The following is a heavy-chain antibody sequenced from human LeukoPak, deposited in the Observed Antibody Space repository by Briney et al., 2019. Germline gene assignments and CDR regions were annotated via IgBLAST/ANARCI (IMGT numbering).Heavy chain of an antibody. Sequence: GGSLRLSCAASGFTFSSYSMNWVRQAPGKGLKWVSSISSSSSYIYYADSVKGRFTISRDNAKNSLYLQMNSLRAEDTAVYYCARGWDYDFWSGYPSDNYYYYYMDVWGKGTTVTVSS. CDR3: ARGWDYDFWSGYPSDNYYYYYMDV. J-gene: IGHJ6*03. CDR2: ISSSSSYI. V-gene: IGHV3-21*01. D-gene: IGHD3-3*01. CDR1: GFTFSSYS.